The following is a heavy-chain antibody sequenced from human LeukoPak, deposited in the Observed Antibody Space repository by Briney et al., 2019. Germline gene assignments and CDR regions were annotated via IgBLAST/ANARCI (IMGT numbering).Heavy chain of an antibody. V-gene: IGHV4-39*07. J-gene: IGHJ4*02. Sequence: SETLSLTCTVSGGSVSSGSFYWSWIRQPPGKGLEWIGEINHSGSTNYNPSLKSRVTISVDTSKNQFSLKLSSVTAADTAVYYCARDRGYVFYYFDYWGQGTLVTVSS. D-gene: IGHD3-10*01. CDR2: INHSGST. CDR1: GGSVSSGSFY. CDR3: ARDRGYVFYYFDY.